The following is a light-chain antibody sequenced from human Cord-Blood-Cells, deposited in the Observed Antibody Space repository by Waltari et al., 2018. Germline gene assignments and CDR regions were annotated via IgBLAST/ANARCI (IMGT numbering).Light chain of an antibody. CDR3: QQYNNWPYS. CDR2: GAS. Sequence: EIVMTQSPPTLSVPPGERATLPCRASQSVSSNLAWYQQKPGQAPRLLIYGASTRATGIPARFSGSGSGTEFTLTISSLQSEDFAVYYCQQYNNWPYSFGQGTKLEIK. J-gene: IGKJ2*03. CDR1: QSVSSN. V-gene: IGKV3D-15*01.